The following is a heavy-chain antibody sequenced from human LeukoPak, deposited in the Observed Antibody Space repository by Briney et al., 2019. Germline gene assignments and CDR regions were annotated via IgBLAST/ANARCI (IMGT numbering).Heavy chain of an antibody. J-gene: IGHJ3*02. CDR3: ARLYYYASSGYDALDI. D-gene: IGHD3-22*01. Sequence: ASVKVSCKTSGHTFTSYDINWVRQATGQGLEWMGGMDGNSGKTAYAQKFLGRVTITRNTSISTAYMELSSLRSEDTAVYYCARLYYYASSGYDALDIWGQGTMVTVSS. CDR2: MDGNSGKT. CDR1: GHTFTSYD. V-gene: IGHV1-8*01.